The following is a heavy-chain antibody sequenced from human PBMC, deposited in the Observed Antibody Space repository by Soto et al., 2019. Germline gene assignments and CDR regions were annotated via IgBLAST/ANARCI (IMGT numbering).Heavy chain of an antibody. CDR2: INKDGSST. Sequence: GESLKISCAASGFSFTSYWMYWVRQAPGKGLVWVSNINKDGSSTNYADSVKGRFTISRDNAKNMLYLQMNSLRAEDTAVYYCATIYGLDVWGPGTTVTVSS. J-gene: IGHJ6*02. V-gene: IGHV3-74*01. CDR1: GFSFTSYW. CDR3: ATIYGLDV. D-gene: IGHD2-2*02.